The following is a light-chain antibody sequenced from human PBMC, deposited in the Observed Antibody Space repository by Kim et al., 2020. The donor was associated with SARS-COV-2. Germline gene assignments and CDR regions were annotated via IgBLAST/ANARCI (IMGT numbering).Light chain of an antibody. J-gene: IGLJ3*02. CDR2: SNN. Sequence: GHRVTTAGSGSSANIGVNYVYWYQQLPGPAPQLLIYSNNQRPSGVPARFACSKSGTSASPAISGLRSEEEADYYCAAWDDSLSGPVFGGGTQLTVL. CDR1: SANIGVNY. V-gene: IGLV1-47*02. CDR3: AAWDDSLSGPV.